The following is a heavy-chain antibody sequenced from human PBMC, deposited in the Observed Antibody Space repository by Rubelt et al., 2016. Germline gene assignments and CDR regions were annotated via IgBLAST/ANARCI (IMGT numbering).Heavy chain of an antibody. CDR1: SGSMKNDH. CDR2: IYNTGNT. CDR3: ARHYCSSTSCYDVGWYFDL. Sequence: QVQLQQSGPGLVKPSETLSLTCSVSSGSMKNDHWSWIRQTPGQGLEWIGNIYNTGNTDYSVSLQGRLTLSLDTSKTQSSLTWGSVTAADTAVYYCARHYCSSTSCYDVGWYFDLWGRGTLVTVSS. J-gene: IGHJ2*01. V-gene: IGHV4-59*08. D-gene: IGHD2-2*01.